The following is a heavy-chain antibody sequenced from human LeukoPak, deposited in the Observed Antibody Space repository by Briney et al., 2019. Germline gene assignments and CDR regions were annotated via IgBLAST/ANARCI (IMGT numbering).Heavy chain of an antibody. CDR1: GYTFTSYG. CDR3: ARDGTIFGVVIMPQYYYYGMDV. J-gene: IGHJ6*02. CDR2: ISAYNGNT. V-gene: IGHV1-18*01. Sequence: ASVKVSCKASGYTFTSYGISWVRQAPGQGLEWMGWISAYNGNTNYAQKLQGRVTMTTDTSTSTAYMELRSLRSDDTAVYYCARDGTIFGVVIMPQYYYYGMDVWGQGTLVTVSS. D-gene: IGHD3-3*01.